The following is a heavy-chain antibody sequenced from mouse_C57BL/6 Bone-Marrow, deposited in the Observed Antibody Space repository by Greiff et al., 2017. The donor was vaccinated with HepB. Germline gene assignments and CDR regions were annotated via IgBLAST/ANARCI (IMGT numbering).Heavy chain of an antibody. J-gene: IGHJ2*01. CDR2: INPNNGGT. CDR3: ARRGAVVAPFDY. CDR1: GYTFTDYY. V-gene: IGHV1-26*01. D-gene: IGHD1-1*01. Sequence: VQLQQSGPELVKPGASVKISCKASGYTFTDYYMNWVKQSHGKSLEWIGDINPNNGGTSYNQKFKGKATLTADKSSSTAYMQLNSLTSEDSAVYFCARRGAVVAPFDYWGQGTTLTVSS.